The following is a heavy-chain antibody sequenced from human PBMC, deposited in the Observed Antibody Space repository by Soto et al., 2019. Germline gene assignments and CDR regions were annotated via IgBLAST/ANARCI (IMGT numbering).Heavy chain of an antibody. CDR2: IKEDGSEK. V-gene: IGHV3-7*01. D-gene: IGHD1-1*01. CDR3: ARDWKYRAFDF. J-gene: IGHJ3*01. CDR1: GFTFTTSW. Sequence: EVQLVESGGGLVQSGGSLRLSCAASGFTFTTSWMTWVRQAPGKGLEYVANIKEDGSEKYYADAVKGRFTISRDNAKNSLYLQMNRLRAEDTAVYYCARDWKYRAFDFGGQGTMVTVSS.